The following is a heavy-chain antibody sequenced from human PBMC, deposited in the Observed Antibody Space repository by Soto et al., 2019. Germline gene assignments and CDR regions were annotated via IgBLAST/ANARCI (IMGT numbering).Heavy chain of an antibody. CDR1: GYTFTSYA. J-gene: IGHJ4*02. CDR3: ARVRGVGYCSSTSCPGPDY. V-gene: IGHV1-3*01. D-gene: IGHD2-2*01. CDR2: INAGNGNT. Sequence: ASVKVSCKASGYTFTSYAMHWVRQAPGQRLEWMGWINAGNGNTKYSQKFQGRVTITRDTSASTAYMELSSLRSEDTAVYYCARVRGVGYCSSTSCPGPDYWGQGTLVTVSS.